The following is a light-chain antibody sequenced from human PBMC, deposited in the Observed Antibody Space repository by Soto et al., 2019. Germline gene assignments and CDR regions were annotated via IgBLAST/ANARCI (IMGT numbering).Light chain of an antibody. J-gene: IGKJ3*01. Sequence: DIQMTQSPSTLSASIRDRVTITCRASQSINNWLAWYQQKPGKAPKVLIYKASSLESGVPSRFSGSESGTDFSLAINSLQPDDFATYYCQQYYTYPFTFGPGTKVDSK. CDR3: QQYYTYPFT. CDR2: KAS. CDR1: QSINNW. V-gene: IGKV1-5*03.